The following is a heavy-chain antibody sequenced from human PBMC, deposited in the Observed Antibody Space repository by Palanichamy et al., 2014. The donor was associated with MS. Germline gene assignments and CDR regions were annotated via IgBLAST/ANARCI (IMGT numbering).Heavy chain of an antibody. V-gene: IGHV1-2*02. D-gene: IGHD4-23*01. CDR1: GYTFTAYY. J-gene: IGHJ4*02. CDR2: NNPDGGAT. Sequence: QVQLVQSGAELKKPGASVKVSCKASGYTFTAYYIHWLRQAPGQEPEWMGWNNPDGGATKYAQKFQGRVTMTRDTSINTFYMELGGLRSDDTAVYYCARVEPFYDGNFQNYWGQGTLVTVSS. CDR3: ARVEPFYDGNFQNY.